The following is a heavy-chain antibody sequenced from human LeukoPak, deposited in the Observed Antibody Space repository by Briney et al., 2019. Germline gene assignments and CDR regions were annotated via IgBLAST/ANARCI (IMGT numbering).Heavy chain of an antibody. CDR3: AKDGPSMVTSRSNKYYFDY. D-gene: IGHD5-18*01. Sequence: PGGSLRLSCAASGFTFSSYGMHWVRQAPGKGLEWVAFIRYDGSNKYYADSVKGRFTISRDNSKNTLYLQMNSLRAEDTAVYYCAKDGPSMVTSRSNKYYFDYWGQGTLVTVSS. J-gene: IGHJ4*02. V-gene: IGHV3-30*02. CDR2: IRYDGSNK. CDR1: GFTFSSYG.